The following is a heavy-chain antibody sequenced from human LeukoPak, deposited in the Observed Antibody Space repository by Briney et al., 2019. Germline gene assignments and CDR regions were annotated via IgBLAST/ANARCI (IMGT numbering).Heavy chain of an antibody. V-gene: IGHV1-2*02. CDR1: GYTFTGYY. Sequence: GASVKFSCKASGYTFTGYYMHWVRQAPGQGLERMGWINPNSGGTNYAQKFRGRVTMTRDTSISTAYMELSRLRSDDTAVYYCARSWRFCSGDSCYPIDYWGQGTLVTVSS. J-gene: IGHJ4*02. D-gene: IGHD2-15*01. CDR2: INPNSGGT. CDR3: ARSWRFCSGDSCYPIDY.